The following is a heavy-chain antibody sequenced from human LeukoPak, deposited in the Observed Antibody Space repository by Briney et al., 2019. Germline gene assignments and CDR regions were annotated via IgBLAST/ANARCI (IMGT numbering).Heavy chain of an antibody. D-gene: IGHD2-2*02. CDR3: ARRDIVVVPAAILGAFDI. CDR1: GFTFDDYG. Sequence: GGSLRLSCAASGFTFDDYGMNWVRQAPGKGLEWVSGINWNGGSTAYEDSVKGRFTISRDNAKNSLYLQMNSLRAEDTALYYCARRDIVVVPAAILGAFDIWGQGTMVTVSS. V-gene: IGHV3-20*04. CDR2: INWNGGST. J-gene: IGHJ3*02.